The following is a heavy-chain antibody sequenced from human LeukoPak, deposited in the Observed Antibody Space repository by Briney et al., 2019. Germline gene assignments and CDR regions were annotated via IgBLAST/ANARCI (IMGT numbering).Heavy chain of an antibody. CDR3: AEGKGYYDSSGYLA. D-gene: IGHD3-22*01. Sequence: SETLSLTCAVYGGSFSGYYWSWIRQPPGKGLEWIGEINHSGSTNYNPSLKSRVTISVGTSKNQFSLKLSSVTAADTAVYYCAEGKGYYDSSGYLAWGQGTLVTVSS. J-gene: IGHJ5*02. CDR1: GGSFSGYY. CDR2: INHSGST. V-gene: IGHV4-34*01.